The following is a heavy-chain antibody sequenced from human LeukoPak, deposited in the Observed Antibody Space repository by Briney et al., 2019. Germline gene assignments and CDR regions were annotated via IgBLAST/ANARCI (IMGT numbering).Heavy chain of an antibody. CDR2: ISGSGGST. CDR1: GFTFSSYA. J-gene: IGHJ5*02. V-gene: IGHV3-23*01. Sequence: PGGSLRLSCAASGFTFSSYAMSWVRQAPGKGLEWVSAISGSGGSTYYADSVKGRFTISRDNSKNTLYLQMNSLRAEDTAVYYCAKNPQVVVAATGGWFDPWGQGTLVTVSS. D-gene: IGHD2-15*01. CDR3: AKNPQVVVAATGGWFDP.